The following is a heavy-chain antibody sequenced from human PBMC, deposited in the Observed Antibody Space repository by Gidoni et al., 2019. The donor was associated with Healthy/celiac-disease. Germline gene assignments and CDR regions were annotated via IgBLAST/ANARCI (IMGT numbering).Heavy chain of an antibody. D-gene: IGHD2-15*01. CDR3: AKGRGAFDY. CDR2: ISGSGGGT. V-gene: IGHV3-23*01. J-gene: IGHJ4*02. CDR1: GCTFSSDA. Sequence: EVQLLESGGGLVQPRGSLRLSCAASGCTFSSDAMTWVRQAPGKGLGWVSDISGSGGGTYYEDSVKGRFTISRDNSKNTLYLQMSSLRAEETAEYYCAKGRGAFDYWGQGTLVTVSS.